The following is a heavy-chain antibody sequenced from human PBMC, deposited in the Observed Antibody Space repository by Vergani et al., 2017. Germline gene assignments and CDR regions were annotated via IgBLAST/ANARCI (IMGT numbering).Heavy chain of an antibody. Sequence: EVQLVESGGGLVKPGGSLRLSCAASGFTFSNAWMSWVRQAPGKGLEWVGRIKSKTDGGTTDYAAPVKGRFTISRDDSKNTLYLQMNSLKTEDTAVYYCTTDPYGTIFGVVTGQPMDVWGKGTTVTVSS. D-gene: IGHD3-3*01. CDR2: IKSKTDGGTT. CDR1: GFTFSNAW. V-gene: IGHV3-15*01. J-gene: IGHJ6*04. CDR3: TTDPYGTIFGVVTGQPMDV.